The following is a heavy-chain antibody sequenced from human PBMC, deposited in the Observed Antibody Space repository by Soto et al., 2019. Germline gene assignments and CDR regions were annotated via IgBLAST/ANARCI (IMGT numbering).Heavy chain of an antibody. V-gene: IGHV4-59*01. J-gene: IGHJ6*03. CDR3: ARRGGCSSISCHIAPDDYYMDV. D-gene: IGHD2-2*01. Sequence: PSETLSLTCTVSGGSISSYYWSWIRQPPGKGLEWIGYIYYSGSTNYNPSLKSRVTISVDTSKNQFSLKLSSVTAADTAVYYCARRGGCSSISCHIAPDDYYMDVWGQGTTVTVSS. CDR1: GGSISSYY. CDR2: IYYSGST.